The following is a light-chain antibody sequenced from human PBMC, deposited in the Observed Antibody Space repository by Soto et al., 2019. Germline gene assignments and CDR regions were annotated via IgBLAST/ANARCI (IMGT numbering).Light chain of an antibody. CDR3: CSYAGSSTWV. V-gene: IGLV2-23*01. J-gene: IGLJ3*02. CDR2: EGS. CDR1: SSDVGAYNY. Sequence: QSVLTQPRSVSGSPGQSVTISCTGTSSDVGAYNYVSWYQQHPGKAPKLMIYEGSKRPSGVSNRFSGSKSGNTASLTISGLQAEDEADYYCCSYAGSSTWVFGGGTKLTVL.